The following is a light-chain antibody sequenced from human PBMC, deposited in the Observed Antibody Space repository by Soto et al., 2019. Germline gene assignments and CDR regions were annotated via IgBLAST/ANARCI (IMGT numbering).Light chain of an antibody. CDR1: QSVGIY. CDR3: QQRSNWSPPFT. V-gene: IGKV3-11*01. Sequence: NVLTQSPATLSLSPGERATLSCRASQSVGIYQAWYQQKPGQAPRLLIYDAFQRATGIPARFRGSGSGTDFTLTISSLEPEDSAVYYCQQRSNWSPPFTFGPGTKVEIK. J-gene: IGKJ2*01. CDR2: DAF.